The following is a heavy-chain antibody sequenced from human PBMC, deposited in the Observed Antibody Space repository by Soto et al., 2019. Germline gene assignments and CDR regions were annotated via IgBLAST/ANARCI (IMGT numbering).Heavy chain of an antibody. CDR1: VYSFTSYW. Sequence: GESLKISCKGSVYSFTSYWISWVRQMPGKGLEWMGRIDPSDSYTNYSPSFQGHATISAAKSISTACLQWSSLKASDTAMYYCARRKQDNYYYYYGMDVWGQGKTFTASS. CDR3: ARRKQDNYYYYYGMDV. CDR2: IDPSDSYT. V-gene: IGHV5-10-1*01. J-gene: IGHJ6*02.